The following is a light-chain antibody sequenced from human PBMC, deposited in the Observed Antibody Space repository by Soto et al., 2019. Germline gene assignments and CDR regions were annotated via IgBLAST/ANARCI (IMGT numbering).Light chain of an antibody. CDR2: DAS. CDR3: QQYENLRLHT. V-gene: IGKV1-33*01. CDR1: EDISNY. Sequence: DIQMTQSPSSLSASVGERVTITCRANEDISNYLNWYQQKPGRAPKLLFYDASTLETGVPSRFSGSGSGTHFTFTISSLQPEDVGTYYCQQYENLRLHTFGPGTKL. J-gene: IGKJ2*01.